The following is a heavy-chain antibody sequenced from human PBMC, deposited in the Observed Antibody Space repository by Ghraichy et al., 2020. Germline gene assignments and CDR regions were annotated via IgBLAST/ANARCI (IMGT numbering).Heavy chain of an antibody. CDR1: GFTVGNNY. CDR3: AASSTSNSNYYGLDV. Sequence: GGSLRLSCAASGFTVGNNYLSWVRQAPGKGLEWVSLMYIGGDTEYADSVKGRFTISRDKSKNTLFLQMNSLRPEDTALYYCAASSTSNSNYYGLDVWGQGTTVTV. CDR2: MYIGGDT. V-gene: IGHV3-53*01. D-gene: IGHD2-2*01. J-gene: IGHJ6*02.